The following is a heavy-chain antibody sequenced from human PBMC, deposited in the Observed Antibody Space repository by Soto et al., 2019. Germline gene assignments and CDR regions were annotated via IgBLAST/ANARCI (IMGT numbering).Heavy chain of an antibody. CDR2: IKQDGSEK. Sequence: EVQLVESGGGLVQHGGSLRLSCAASGFTFSRYWMSWVRQAPGKGLEWVANIKQDGSEKYYVDSVKGRFTISRDNAKNSLYLQMNSLRAEDTAVYYCARGENVVVTAIFYYWGQGTLVTVSS. CDR1: GFTFSRYW. D-gene: IGHD2-21*02. J-gene: IGHJ4*02. CDR3: ARGENVVVTAIFYY. V-gene: IGHV3-7*05.